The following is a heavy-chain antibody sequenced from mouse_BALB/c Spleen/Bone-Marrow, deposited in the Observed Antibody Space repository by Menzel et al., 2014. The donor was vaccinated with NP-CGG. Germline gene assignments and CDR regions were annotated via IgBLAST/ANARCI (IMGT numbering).Heavy chain of an antibody. CDR3: ARREEYERMRRVHYAMDY. Sequence: EAQRAESGGGLVQPGGSLKFSCAVSGLDFSRYWMNWVRQAPGKGLEWIGAINPYSSTANSSPSLKDKFIISRDNAENTLYLQRIKVRSKDTALYYCARREEYERMRRVHYAMDYWGQGPSVTVSS. CDR1: GLDFSRYW. J-gene: IGHJ4*01. D-gene: IGHD2-3*01. CDR2: INPYSSTA. V-gene: IGHV4-1*02.